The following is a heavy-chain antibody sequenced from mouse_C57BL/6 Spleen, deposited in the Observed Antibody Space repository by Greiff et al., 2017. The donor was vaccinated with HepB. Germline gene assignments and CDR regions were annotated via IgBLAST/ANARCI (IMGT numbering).Heavy chain of an antibody. Sequence: VHVKQSGPELVKPGASVKISCKASGYSFTGYYMNWVKQSPEKSLEWIGEINPSTGGTTYNQKFKAKATLTVDKSSSTAYRQLKSLTSEDSAVYYCASYYDYDGFAYWGQGTLVTVSA. J-gene: IGHJ3*01. CDR3: ASYYDYDGFAY. V-gene: IGHV1-42*01. CDR2: INPSTGGT. D-gene: IGHD2-4*01. CDR1: GYSFTGYY.